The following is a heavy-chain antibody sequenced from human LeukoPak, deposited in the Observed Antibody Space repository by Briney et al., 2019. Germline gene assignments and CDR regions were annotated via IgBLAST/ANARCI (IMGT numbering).Heavy chain of an antibody. CDR2: IQTAGDT. CDR1: GFTFSNSD. Sequence: GGSLRLSCAASGFTFSNSDMHWVRQVPGKGLEWVALIQTAGDTYYPASVKGRFTISRENAKNSFYLQMNSLRAEDTAVYYCARDSRPGYGGAHDIWGPGTTVTVSS. V-gene: IGHV3-13*01. D-gene: IGHD5-12*01. CDR3: ARDSRPGYGGAHDI. J-gene: IGHJ3*02.